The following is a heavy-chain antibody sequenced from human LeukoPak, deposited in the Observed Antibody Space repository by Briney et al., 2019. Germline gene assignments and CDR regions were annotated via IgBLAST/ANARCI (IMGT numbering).Heavy chain of an antibody. D-gene: IGHD5-12*01. Sequence: GGSLRLSCAASGFTFSSYGMHWVRQAPGKGLEWVAVISYDGSNKYYADSVKGRFTISRDNSKNTLYLQMNSLRAEDTAVYYCAKDRMDIVAILDYWGQGTLVTVSS. CDR2: ISYDGSNK. V-gene: IGHV3-30*18. CDR3: AKDRMDIVAILDY. CDR1: GFTFSSYG. J-gene: IGHJ4*02.